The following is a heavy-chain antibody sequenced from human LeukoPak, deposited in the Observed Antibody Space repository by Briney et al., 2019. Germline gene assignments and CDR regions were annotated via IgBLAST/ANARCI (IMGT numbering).Heavy chain of an antibody. CDR3: ARGIAVSPFDP. CDR2: VSWNSGNI. V-gene: IGHV3-9*01. J-gene: IGHJ5*02. Sequence: PGGSLRLSCAASGFTFDDYAMHWVRQAPGKGLEWVSGVSWNSGNIGYADSVKGRFTISRDNAKNSLYLQMNSLRAEDTAVYYCARGIAVSPFDPWGQGTLVTVSS. D-gene: IGHD6-19*01. CDR1: GFTFDDYA.